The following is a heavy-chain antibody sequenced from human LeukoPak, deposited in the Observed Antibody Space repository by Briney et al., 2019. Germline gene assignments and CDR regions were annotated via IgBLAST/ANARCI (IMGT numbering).Heavy chain of an antibody. D-gene: IGHD3-10*02. CDR1: GFTFSSYE. J-gene: IGHJ6*04. V-gene: IGHV3-48*03. Sequence: GGSLGLSCAASGFTFSSYEMNWVRQAPGKGLEWVSYISSSGSTIYYADSVKGRFTISRDNAKNSLYLQMNSLRAEDTAVYYCAELGITMIGGVWGKGTTITISS. CDR3: AELGITMIGGV. CDR2: ISSSGSTI.